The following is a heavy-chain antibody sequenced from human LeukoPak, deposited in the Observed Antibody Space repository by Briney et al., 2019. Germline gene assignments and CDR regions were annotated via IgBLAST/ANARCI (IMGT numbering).Heavy chain of an antibody. CDR2: ISDSGGIT. J-gene: IGHJ4*02. D-gene: IGHD6-6*01. CDR1: GFTFSSYP. V-gene: IGHV3-23*01. CDR3: AKNTQYSGYYDC. Sequence: GGSLRLSCAASGFTFSSYPMTWVRQAPGKGPEWVSFISDSGGITYYADSVKGRFTISRDNSKNTLYLQMNSLRAEDTAVYYCAKNTQYSGYYDCWGQGTLVDVSS.